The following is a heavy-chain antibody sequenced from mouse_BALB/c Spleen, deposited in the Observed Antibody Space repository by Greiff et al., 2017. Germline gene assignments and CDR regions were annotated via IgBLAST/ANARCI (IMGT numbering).Heavy chain of an antibody. CDR2: IDPSDSET. CDR1: GYSFTSYW. CDR3: ARRVYGYDDAMDY. J-gene: IGHJ4*01. Sequence: QVHVKQSGPQLVRPGASVKISCKASGYSFTSYWMHWVKQRPGQGLEWIGMIDPSDSETRLNQKFKDKATLTVDKSSSTAYMQLSSPTSEDSAVYYCARRVYGYDDAMDYWGQGTSVTVSS. V-gene: IGHV1S127*01. D-gene: IGHD2-2*01.